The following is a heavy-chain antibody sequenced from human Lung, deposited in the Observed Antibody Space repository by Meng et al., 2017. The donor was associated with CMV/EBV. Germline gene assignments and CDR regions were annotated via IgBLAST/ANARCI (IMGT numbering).Heavy chain of an antibody. D-gene: IGHD6-13*01. V-gene: IGHV3-43*01. Sequence: GESLKISCAASGFTFDDYTMHWVRQAPGKGLEWVSLISWDGGSTYYADSVKGRFTISRDNSKNSLYLQMNSLRTEDTALYYCAKDLAAAGQLYYYYGMDVWGQXTTXTVSS. J-gene: IGHJ6*02. CDR1: GFTFDDYT. CDR2: ISWDGGST. CDR3: AKDLAAAGQLYYYYGMDV.